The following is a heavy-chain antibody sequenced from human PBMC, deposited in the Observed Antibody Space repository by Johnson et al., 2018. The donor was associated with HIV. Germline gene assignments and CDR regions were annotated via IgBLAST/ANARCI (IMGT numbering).Heavy chain of an antibody. Sequence: DGGTTDYAAPVKGRFTISRDNSKNTLYLQMNSLRAEDTAVYYCARAHYGSGSLDIWGQGTMVTVSS. J-gene: IGHJ3*02. CDR3: ARAHYGSGSLDI. V-gene: IGHV3-30*07. CDR2: DGGTT. D-gene: IGHD3-10*01.